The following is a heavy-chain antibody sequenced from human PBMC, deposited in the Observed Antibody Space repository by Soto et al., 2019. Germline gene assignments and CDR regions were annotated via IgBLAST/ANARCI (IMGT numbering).Heavy chain of an antibody. D-gene: IGHD2-15*01. CDR1: GGTFSSYA. V-gene: IGHV1-69*01. CDR3: ARDTARYGCYSPFDY. Sequence: QVQLVQSGAEVKKPGSSVNVSCKASGGTFSSYAISWVRQAPGQGLEWMGGIIPIFGTANYAQKFQGRVTITADESTSTAYRELSSLRSEDTAVYYCARDTARYGCYSPFDYWGQGTLVTVSS. J-gene: IGHJ4*02. CDR2: IIPIFGTA.